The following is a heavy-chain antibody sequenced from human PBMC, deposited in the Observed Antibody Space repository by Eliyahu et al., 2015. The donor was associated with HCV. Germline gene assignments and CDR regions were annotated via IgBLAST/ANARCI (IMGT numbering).Heavy chain of an antibody. D-gene: IGHD1-1*01. V-gene: IGHV4-4*07. J-gene: IGHJ6*02. Sequence: QVQLQESGPGLVKPSXTLSLTCTXSGGSXSSYXWXWIRQPAGKGLXWIGRXYTSGSTNYNPXLKSRVTMSVDTSKNQFSLKLSSVTAADTAVYYCARGKWTGTSMAEVDYGMDVWGQGTTVTVSS. CDR2: XYTSGST. CDR1: GGSXSSYX. CDR3: ARGKWTGTSMAEVDYGMDV.